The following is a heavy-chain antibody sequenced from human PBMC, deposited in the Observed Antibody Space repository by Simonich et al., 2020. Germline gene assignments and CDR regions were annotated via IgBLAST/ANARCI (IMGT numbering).Heavy chain of an antibody. Sequence: QLQLQESGPGLVKPSETLSLTCTVSGGSISSSSYYWGWIRQPPGKGLEWSGSIYYSGSTYNTPSLKSRVTISVDTSKNQFSLKLSSVTAADTAVYYCARHAGFAFDIWGQGTMVTVSS. D-gene: IGHD6-13*01. CDR3: ARHAGFAFDI. J-gene: IGHJ3*02. V-gene: IGHV4-39*01. CDR2: IYYSGST. CDR1: GGSISSSSYY.